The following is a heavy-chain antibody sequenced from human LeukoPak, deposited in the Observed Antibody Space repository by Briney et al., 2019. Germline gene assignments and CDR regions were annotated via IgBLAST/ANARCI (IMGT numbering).Heavy chain of an antibody. CDR3: ARDSPFLTV. CDR2: ISDNVLST. CDR1: GFIFSSHA. J-gene: IGHJ4*02. D-gene: IGHD3-9*01. V-gene: IGHV3-23*01. Sequence: PGGSLKLSCAASGFIFSSHAMSWARQAPGKGLEWVSAISDNVLSTYYAESVKGRFTISRDNSRNTLYLQMNSLRAEDTATYYCARDSPFLTVWGQGTLVTVSS.